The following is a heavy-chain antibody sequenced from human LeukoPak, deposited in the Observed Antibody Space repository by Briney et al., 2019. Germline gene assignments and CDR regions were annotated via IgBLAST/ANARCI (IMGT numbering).Heavy chain of an antibody. D-gene: IGHD7-27*01. V-gene: IGHV3-23*01. CDR2: LNPGGYST. J-gene: IGHJ2*01. CDR1: GFTFSSYA. CDR3: AKLTGDYWYFDL. Sequence: PGGSLRLSCAASGFTFSSYAMSWVRQAPGKGLEWLSGLNPGGYSTYYADSVKGRFTISRDNSKNTLFLQMNSLRAEDTAVYYCAKLTGDYWYFDLWGRGTLVTVSS.